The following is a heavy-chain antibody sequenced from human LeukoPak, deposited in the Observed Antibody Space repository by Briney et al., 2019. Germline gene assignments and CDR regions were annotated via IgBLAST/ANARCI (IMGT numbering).Heavy chain of an antibody. CDR3: TRGSEWTSGVSDY. V-gene: IGHV3-21*01. CDR1: GFTFSGYA. D-gene: IGHD3-3*01. J-gene: IGHJ4*02. CDR2: ISGTSTHI. Sequence: GGSLRLSCAASGFTFSGYAMSWVRQAPGKGPEWVSSISGTSTHIYYADSVKGRFTISRDNAQNSLYLQMNSLRAEDTAVYYCTRGSEWTSGVSDYWGQGTLVTVSS.